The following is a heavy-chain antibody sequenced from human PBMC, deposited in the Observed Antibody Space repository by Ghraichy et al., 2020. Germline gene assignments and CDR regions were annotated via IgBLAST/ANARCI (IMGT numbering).Heavy chain of an antibody. V-gene: IGHV5-51*01. CDR3: AKQELGYSGYVLLQYFDY. CDR1: GYNFAKFW. CDR2: IYPGDSDT. Sequence: GESLNISCKGSGYNFAKFWIAWVRQMPGKGLEWMGIIYPGDSDTRYSPSFQGQVTISADKSISTAYLQWSSLKASDSAMYFCAKQELGYSGYVLLQYFDYWGQGTLLTVSS. D-gene: IGHD5-12*01. J-gene: IGHJ4*02.